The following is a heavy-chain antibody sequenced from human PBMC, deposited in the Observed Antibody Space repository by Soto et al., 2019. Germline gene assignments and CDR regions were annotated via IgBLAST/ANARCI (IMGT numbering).Heavy chain of an antibody. D-gene: IGHD3-3*01. CDR2: IYYSGST. V-gene: IGHV4-39*01. J-gene: IGHJ4*02. Sequence: SETLSLTCSVSWGSIRSSTYYWGWVRQPPGKGLEWIGSIYYSGSTYYNPSVKSRVTISVDTSKNQFSPKLSSVTAADTAVYYCARHTIFGVVIPYYFDYWGQGTLVTVSS. CDR1: WGSIRSSTYY. CDR3: ARHTIFGVVIPYYFDY.